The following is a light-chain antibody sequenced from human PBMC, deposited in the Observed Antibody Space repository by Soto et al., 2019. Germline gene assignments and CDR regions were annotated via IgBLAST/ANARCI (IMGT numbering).Light chain of an antibody. CDR1: QSVLYRSDNKNH. Sequence: DIVMTQSPDSLSVSLGERATINCKSSQSVLYRSDNKNHLAWYQQKPGQPPELLIYWASTRESGVPDRFSGSGSGTDFTLTISSLQSEDFAVYYCQQYNNWPPWTFGQGTKVDIK. CDR3: QQYNNWPPWT. J-gene: IGKJ1*01. CDR2: WAS. V-gene: IGKV4-1*01.